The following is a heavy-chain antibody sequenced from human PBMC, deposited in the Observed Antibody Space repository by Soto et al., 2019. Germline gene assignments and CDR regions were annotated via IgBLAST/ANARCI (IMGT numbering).Heavy chain of an antibody. V-gene: IGHV3-48*02. CDR1: VFTFSSYS. CDR2: ISSSSSTI. Sequence: GGSLRLSCAASVFTFSSYSMNWVRHSPGKGLEWVSYISSSSSTIYYADSVKGRFTISRDNAKNSLYLQMNSLRDEDTAVYYCARVNGGSGSYYYYYYYYGMAVGAQGTTV. J-gene: IGHJ6*02. D-gene: IGHD3-10*01. CDR3: ARVNGGSGSYYYYYYYYGMAV.